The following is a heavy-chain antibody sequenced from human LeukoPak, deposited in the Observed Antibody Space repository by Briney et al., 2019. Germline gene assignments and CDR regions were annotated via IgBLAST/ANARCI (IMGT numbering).Heavy chain of an antibody. D-gene: IGHD2-8*01. CDR2: ISDTGATT. Sequence: GGSLRLSCAASGFTFSSYAMSWVRQAPGKGLEWVSAISDTGATTYDADSVKGRFTISRDNSRSTLYLQMNSLRAEDTALYYCAKDTSIGRYCTNGVCSPFDYWGQGTLVTVSS. V-gene: IGHV3-23*01. J-gene: IGHJ4*02. CDR3: AKDTSIGRYCTNGVCSPFDY. CDR1: GFTFSSYA.